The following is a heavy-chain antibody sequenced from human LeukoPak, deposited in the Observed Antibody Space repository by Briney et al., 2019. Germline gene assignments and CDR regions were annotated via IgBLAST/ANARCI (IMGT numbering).Heavy chain of an antibody. Sequence: ASVKVSCKASGYTFTSYYMHWVRQAPGQGLEWMGIINPSGGSTSYAQKFQGRVTTTRDTSTSTAYMELSSLRSEDTAVYYCARGNFGVYSNYAQTFDYWGQGTLVTVSS. CDR1: GYTFTSYY. J-gene: IGHJ4*02. D-gene: IGHD4-11*01. CDR3: ARGNFGVYSNYAQTFDY. V-gene: IGHV1-46*01. CDR2: INPSGGST.